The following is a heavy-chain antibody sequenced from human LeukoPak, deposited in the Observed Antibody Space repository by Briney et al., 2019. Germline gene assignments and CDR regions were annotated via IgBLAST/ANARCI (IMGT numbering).Heavy chain of an antibody. CDR2: IWYDGSNK. Sequence: PGRSLRLSCAAAGFTFSSYGMHWVHQAPGQGLEWVAVIWYDGSNKYYADSVKGRFPISRDNSKNTLYLQMNSLRAEDTAVYYCARGLEHPAAGGFDYWGQGTLVTVSS. CDR1: GFTFSSYG. D-gene: IGHD6-25*01. CDR3: ARGLEHPAAGGFDY. V-gene: IGHV3-33*01. J-gene: IGHJ4*02.